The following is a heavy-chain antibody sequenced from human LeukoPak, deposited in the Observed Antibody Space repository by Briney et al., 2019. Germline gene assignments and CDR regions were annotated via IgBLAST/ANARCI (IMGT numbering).Heavy chain of an antibody. V-gene: IGHV4-34*01. D-gene: IGHD4-11*01. CDR2: INHSGST. J-gene: IGHJ4*02. CDR3: ARDYDYSNHNTYY. CDR1: GGSFSGYY. Sequence: PSETLSLTCAVYGGSFSGYYWSWIRQPPGKGLEWIGEINHSGSTNYNPSLKSRVTISVDTSKNQFSLKLSSVTAADTAVYYCARDYDYSNHNTYYWGQGTLVTVSS.